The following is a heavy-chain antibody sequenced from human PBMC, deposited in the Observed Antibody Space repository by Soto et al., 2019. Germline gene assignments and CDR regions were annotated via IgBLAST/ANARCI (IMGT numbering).Heavy chain of an antibody. J-gene: IGHJ4*02. CDR3: ARDTGYCSSTSCYPDY. CDR1: GFTFSSYS. Sequence: GSLRLSCAASGFTFSSYSMNWVRQAPGKGLEWVSYISSSSSTIYYADSVKGRFTISRDNAKNSLYLQMNSLRAEDTAVYYCARDTGYCSSTSCYPDYWGQGTLVTVSS. D-gene: IGHD2-2*01. CDR2: ISSSSSTI. V-gene: IGHV3-48*01.